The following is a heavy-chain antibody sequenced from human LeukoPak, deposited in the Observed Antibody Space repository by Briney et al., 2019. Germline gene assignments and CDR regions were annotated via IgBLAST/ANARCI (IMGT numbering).Heavy chain of an antibody. J-gene: IGHJ4*02. CDR3: AREARRIQLWFDY. Sequence: SVKDSCKASGGTFISYAISWVRQAPGQGLEWMGRIIPILGIANYAQKFQGRVTITADKSTSTAYMELSSLRSEDTAVYYCAREARRIQLWFDYWGQGTLVTVSS. CDR1: GGTFISYA. V-gene: IGHV1-69*04. D-gene: IGHD5-18*01. CDR2: IIPILGIA.